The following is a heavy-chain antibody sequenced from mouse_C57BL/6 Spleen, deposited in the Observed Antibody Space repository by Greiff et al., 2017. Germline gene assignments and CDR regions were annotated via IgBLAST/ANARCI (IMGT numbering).Heavy chain of an antibody. J-gene: IGHJ2*01. CDR3: ARERGITTVVATDD. V-gene: IGHV1-53*01. CDR1: GYTFTSYW. Sequence: VQLQQSGTELVKPGASVKLSCKASGYTFTSYWMHWVKQRPGQGLEWIGNINPSNGGTNYNEKFKSKATLTVDKSSSTAYMQLSSLTSEDSAVYYCARERGITTVVATDDWGQGTTLTVSS. D-gene: IGHD1-1*01. CDR2: INPSNGGT.